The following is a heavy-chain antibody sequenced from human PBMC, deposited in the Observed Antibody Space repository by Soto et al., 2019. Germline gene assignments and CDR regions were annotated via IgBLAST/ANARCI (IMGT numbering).Heavy chain of an antibody. V-gene: IGHV3-11*01. CDR3: ARQAARNYIDS. Sequence: VVSQIDSGVASGFTFSDYSMSWIRQAPGKGLEWLAFIDSRGRTLSYADSVRGRFTISRDNAENSVYLQMDSLRADDTAVYYCARQAARNYIDSWGQGNSVTVSS. CDR1: GFTFSDYS. CDR2: IDSRGRTL. D-gene: IGHD6-6*01. J-gene: IGHJ4*02.